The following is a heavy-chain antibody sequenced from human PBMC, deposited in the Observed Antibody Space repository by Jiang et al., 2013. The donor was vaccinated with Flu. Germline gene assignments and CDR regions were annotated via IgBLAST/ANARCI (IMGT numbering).Heavy chain of an antibody. J-gene: IGHJ6*04. CDR1: V. V-gene: IGHV1-69*01. CDR3: ARGNNYGMGYYYYAMDI. D-gene: IGHD5-18*01. CDR2: VIPIYGTA. Sequence: VIAXVRQAPGQGLEWMGGVIPIYGTANYAEKLQGRVTITADASTNTGYMELRSLRSEDTAVYYCARGNNYGMGYYYYAMDIWGNGTTVTVSS.